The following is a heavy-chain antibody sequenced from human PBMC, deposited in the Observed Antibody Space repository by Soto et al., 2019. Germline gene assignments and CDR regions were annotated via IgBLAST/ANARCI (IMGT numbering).Heavy chain of an antibody. CDR1: GGSFDGYY. D-gene: IGHD4-17*01. CDR3: ARPTAVPNTLRSRYFFDY. CDR2: IHHSGST. J-gene: IGHJ4*02. V-gene: IGHV4-34*01. Sequence: SETLSLTCALYGGSFDGYYWSWIRQSPGKGLEWIGEIHHSGSTKYNPSPKSRVSLSVDTSTKQFSLKMTSMTAADRGVYYCARPTAVPNTLRSRYFFDYWGQGTLVTVSS.